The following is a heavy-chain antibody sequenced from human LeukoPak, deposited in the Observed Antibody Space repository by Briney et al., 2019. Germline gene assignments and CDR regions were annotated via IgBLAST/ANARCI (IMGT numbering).Heavy chain of an antibody. CDR2: ISSSSSYI. V-gene: IGHV3-21*01. CDR3: ARGEYGSGSYHIDY. D-gene: IGHD3-10*01. Sequence: TGGSLRLSCAASGFTFSSYSMNWVRQAPGKGLEWVSFISSSSSYIYYADSVKARFTISRDNAKNSLYLQMNSMRAEDTAVYYCARGEYGSGSYHIDYWGQGTLVTVSS. J-gene: IGHJ4*02. CDR1: GFTFSSYS.